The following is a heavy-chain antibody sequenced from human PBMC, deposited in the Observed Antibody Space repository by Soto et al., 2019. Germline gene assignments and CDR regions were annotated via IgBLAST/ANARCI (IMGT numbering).Heavy chain of an antibody. V-gene: IGHV4-34*01. Sequence: SETLSLTCAVYGGSFSGYYWSWIRQPPGKGLEWIGEINHSGSTNYNPSLKSRVTISVDTSKNQFSLKLSSVTAADTAVYYCARGVSSSWYDYYYGMDVWGQGTTVTVSS. CDR1: GGSFSGYY. CDR3: ARGVSSSWYDYYYGMDV. D-gene: IGHD6-13*01. J-gene: IGHJ6*02. CDR2: INHSGST.